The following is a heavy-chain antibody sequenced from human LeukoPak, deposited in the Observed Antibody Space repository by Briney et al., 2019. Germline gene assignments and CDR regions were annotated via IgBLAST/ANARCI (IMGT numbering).Heavy chain of an antibody. CDR3: ANLKWGVATITRYFDY. CDR1: GFTFDDYG. CDR2: ISGSGGST. V-gene: IGHV3-23*01. J-gene: IGHJ4*02. D-gene: IGHD5-12*01. Sequence: GGSLRLSCAASGFTFDDYGMSWVRQAPGKGLEWVSAISGSGGSTYYADSVKGRFTISRDNSKNTLYLQMNSLRAEDTAVYYCANLKWGVATITRYFDYWGQGTLVTVSS.